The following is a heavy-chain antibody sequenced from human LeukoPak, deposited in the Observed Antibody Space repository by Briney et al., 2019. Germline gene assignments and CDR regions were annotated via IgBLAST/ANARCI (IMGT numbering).Heavy chain of an antibody. CDR3: ARSKGSVLRFLEWPKGVDY. V-gene: IGHV1-69*05. J-gene: IGHJ4*02. CDR1: GGTFSSYA. CDR2: IIPIFGTA. D-gene: IGHD3-3*01. Sequence: ASVKVSCKASGGTFSSYAISWVRQAPGQGLEWMGGIIPIFGTANYAQKFQGRVTITTDESTSTAYMELSSLRSEDTAAYYCARSKGSVLRFLEWPKGVDYWGQGTLVTVSS.